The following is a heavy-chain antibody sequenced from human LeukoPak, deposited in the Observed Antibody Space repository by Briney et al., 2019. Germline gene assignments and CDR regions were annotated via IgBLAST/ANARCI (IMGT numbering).Heavy chain of an antibody. CDR3: ARDAGGCSSTSCYTDAFDI. CDR2: INAGNGNT. D-gene: IGHD2-2*02. Sequence: ASVKVSCKASGYTFTSYAMHWVRQAPGQRLEWMGWINAGNGNTKYSQKFQGRVTITRDTSASTAYMELSSLRSEATAVYYCARDAGGCSSTSCYTDAFDIWGQGTMVTVSS. J-gene: IGHJ3*02. CDR1: GYTFTSYA. V-gene: IGHV1-3*01.